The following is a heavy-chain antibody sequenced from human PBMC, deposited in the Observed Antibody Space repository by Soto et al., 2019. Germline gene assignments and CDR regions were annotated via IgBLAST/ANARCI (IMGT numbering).Heavy chain of an antibody. V-gene: IGHV3-23*01. D-gene: IGHD3-3*01. CDR3: ARDGLPDDFRSGGYWFDP. Sequence: QPGGSLRLSCAASGFSFGSYALSWVRQAPGKGLEWVSTISGSDGKTFYADSVKGRFSISRDTSQNTLYLQMNSLRLEDTGVYYCARDGLPDDFRSGGYWFDPWGQGTQVTVSS. J-gene: IGHJ5*02. CDR1: GFSFGSYA. CDR2: ISGSDGKT.